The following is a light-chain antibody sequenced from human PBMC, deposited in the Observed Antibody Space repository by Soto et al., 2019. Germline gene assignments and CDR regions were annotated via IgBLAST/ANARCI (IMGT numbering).Light chain of an antibody. CDR1: QSIRSY. Sequence: DIQMTQSPSSLSASVGDRVTITCRASQSIRSYLNWYQQKPGKAPKLLIYAASSLQSGVPSRFSGSGSGIDFTLTISSLQPEDFATYYCQQSYSTRFTSGQGTRLEIK. V-gene: IGKV1-39*01. CDR3: QQSYSTRFT. J-gene: IGKJ5*01. CDR2: AAS.